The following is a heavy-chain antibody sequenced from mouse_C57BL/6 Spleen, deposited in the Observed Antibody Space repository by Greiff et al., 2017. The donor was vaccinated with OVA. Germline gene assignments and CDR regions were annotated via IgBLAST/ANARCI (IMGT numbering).Heavy chain of an antibody. V-gene: IGHV1-53*01. D-gene: IGHD2-4*01. CDR1: GYTFTSYW. CDR3: ARWGLRHAMDY. J-gene: IGHJ4*01. Sequence: QVQLQQPGTDLVKPGASVKLSCKASGYTFTSYWMHWVKQRPGQGLEWIGNINPSNGGTNYNEKFKSKATLTVDKSSSSAYMQLSSLTSEDSAVYYCARWGLRHAMDYWGQGTSVTVSS. CDR2: INPSNGGT.